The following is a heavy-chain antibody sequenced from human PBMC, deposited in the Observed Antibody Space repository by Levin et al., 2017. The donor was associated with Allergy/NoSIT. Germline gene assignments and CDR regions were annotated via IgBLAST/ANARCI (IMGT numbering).Heavy chain of an antibody. CDR2: ISGSGGST. J-gene: IGHJ3*02. CDR1: GFTFSSYA. V-gene: IGHV3-23*01. D-gene: IGHD3-22*01. CDR3: AKKTNATMIVVVIKDAFDI. Sequence: PGGSLRLSCAASGFTFSSYAMSWVRQAPGKGPEWVSAISGSGGSTYYADSVKGRFTISRDNSKNTLYLQMNSLRAEDTAVYYCAKKTNATMIVVVIKDAFDIWGQGTMVTVSS.